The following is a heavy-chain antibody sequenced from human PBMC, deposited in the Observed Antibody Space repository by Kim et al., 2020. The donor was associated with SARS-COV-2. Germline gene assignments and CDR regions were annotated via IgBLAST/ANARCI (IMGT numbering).Heavy chain of an antibody. Sequence: GGSLRLSCAASGFTVSSNYMSWVRQAPGKGLEWVSVIFSGGSTCYADSVKDRFTISRDNSTNTLYLQMNSLRAEDTAVYYCARDAMAYGMDVWGQGTTVTVSS. D-gene: IGHD6-19*01. J-gene: IGHJ6*02. CDR2: IFSGGST. CDR3: ARDAMAYGMDV. CDR1: GFTVSSNY. V-gene: IGHV3-53*01.